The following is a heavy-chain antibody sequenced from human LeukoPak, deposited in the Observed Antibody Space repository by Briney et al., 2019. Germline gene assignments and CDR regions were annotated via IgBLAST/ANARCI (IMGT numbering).Heavy chain of an antibody. V-gene: IGHV3-23*01. J-gene: IGHJ4*02. D-gene: IGHD3-22*01. Sequence: GSLRPSCVASGFTFSSYAMGWVRPAPGKGLEWVSSINGWGGSTYYADSVKGRFTISRDNSKNTLYLQMNSLRAEDTAVYYCAKDEYYYDSSGSMPFDYWGQGTLVTVSS. CDR1: GFTFSSYA. CDR3: AKDEYYYDSSGSMPFDY. CDR2: INGWGGST.